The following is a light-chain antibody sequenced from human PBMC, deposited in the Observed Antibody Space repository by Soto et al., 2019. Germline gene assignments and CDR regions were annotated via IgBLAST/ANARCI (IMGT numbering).Light chain of an antibody. CDR1: QSVRSK. CDR2: DAS. Sequence: EVVLTQSPGTLSLSPGERATLSCRASQSVRSKVAWYQQKPGQAPRLLIYDASNRATGIPARFSGSGSGTDFTLTISSLEPEDFAVYYCQQRSNWPPITFGQGTRLEIK. V-gene: IGKV3-11*01. J-gene: IGKJ5*01. CDR3: QQRSNWPPIT.